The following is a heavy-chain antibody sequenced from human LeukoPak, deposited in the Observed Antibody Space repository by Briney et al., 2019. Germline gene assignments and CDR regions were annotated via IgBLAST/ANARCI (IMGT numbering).Heavy chain of an antibody. D-gene: IGHD5-12*01. V-gene: IGHV3-30*02. J-gene: IGHJ4*02. CDR2: ISYDGSNR. Sequence: GGSLRLSCAASGFTFSSSGMHWVRQAPGKGLEWVAFISYDGSNRYYADSVKGRFTISRDNSKNTLYLQMNSLRAENTAVYYCAKETRGSYSDYWGQGTLVTVSS. CDR3: AKETRGSYSDY. CDR1: GFTFSSSG.